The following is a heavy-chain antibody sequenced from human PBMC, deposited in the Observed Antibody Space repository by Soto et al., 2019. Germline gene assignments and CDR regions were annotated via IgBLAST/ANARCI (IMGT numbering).Heavy chain of an antibody. V-gene: IGHV4-30-4*01. CDR3: ARVPFRITIFGVVIIRPNWFDP. J-gene: IGHJ5*02. D-gene: IGHD3-3*01. Sequence: SETLSLTCTVSGGSISSGDYYWSWIRQPPGKGLEWIGYIYYSGSTYYNPSLKSRVTISVDTSKNQFSLKLSSVTAADTAVYYCARVPFRITIFGVVIIRPNWFDPWGQGTLVTVSS. CDR1: GGSISSGDYY. CDR2: IYYSGST.